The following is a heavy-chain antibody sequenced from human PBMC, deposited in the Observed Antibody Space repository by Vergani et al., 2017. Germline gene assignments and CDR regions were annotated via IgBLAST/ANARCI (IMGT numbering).Heavy chain of an antibody. D-gene: IGHD5-18*01. V-gene: IGHV3-9*01. CDR1: GFPFDDYA. CDR2: IRWNSGSI. J-gene: IGHJ4*02. CDR3: AKDELDTAMGRIDY. Sequence: EVQLVESGGGLVQPGRSLRLSCAASGFPFDDYAMHWVRQAPGKGLEWVSGIRWNSGSIGYADSVKGRFTISRDNAKNSLYLQMNSLRAEDTALYYCAKDELDTAMGRIDYWGQGTLVTVSS.